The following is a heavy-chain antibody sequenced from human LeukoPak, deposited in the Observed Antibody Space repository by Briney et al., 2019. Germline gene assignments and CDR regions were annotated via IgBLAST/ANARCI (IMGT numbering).Heavy chain of an antibody. CDR2: ISSSSYI. Sequence: GGSPRLSCAASGFTFSSYSMNWVRQAPGKGLEWVSSISSSSYIYYADSVKGRFTISRDNAKNSLYLQMNSLRAEDTAVYYCASTQYSSGWYDYGMDVWGQGTTVTVSS. CDR3: ASTQYSSGWYDYGMDV. J-gene: IGHJ6*02. V-gene: IGHV3-21*01. D-gene: IGHD6-19*01. CDR1: GFTFSSYS.